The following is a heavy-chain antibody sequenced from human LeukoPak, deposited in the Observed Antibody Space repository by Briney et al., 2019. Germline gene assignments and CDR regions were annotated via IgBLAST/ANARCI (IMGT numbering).Heavy chain of an antibody. CDR2: IRSKTYGGTT. CDR1: AFTFSSYA. J-gene: IGHJ4*02. Sequence: PGGSLTLSCAASAFTFSSYAMSWVRQAPGKGLQWLHFIRSKTYGGTTEYAAPVKGRFTISRDDYKRIDYLKMNSTEVEDTAVYSCTRAFSGYHTYWGQGTLVTVSS. D-gene: IGHD3-16*02. V-gene: IGHV3-49*04. CDR3: TRAFSGYHTY.